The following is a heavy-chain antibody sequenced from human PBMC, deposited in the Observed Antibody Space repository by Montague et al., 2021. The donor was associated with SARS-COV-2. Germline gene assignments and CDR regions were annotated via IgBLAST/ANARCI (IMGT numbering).Heavy chain of an antibody. CDR2: IGLDGSNE. V-gene: IGHV3-33*06. D-gene: IGHD1-26*01. CDR3: AKDQGRERKRAFDS. J-gene: IGHJ4*02. Sequence: SLRLSCAASGSSFSSYGMHWVRQAPGKGLEWVAVIGLDGSNEYYADPVKGRSTISRDNSKNTLYLQMNSLRAEDTAVYYCAKDQGRERKRAFDSWGQGILVTVSS. CDR1: GSSFSSYG.